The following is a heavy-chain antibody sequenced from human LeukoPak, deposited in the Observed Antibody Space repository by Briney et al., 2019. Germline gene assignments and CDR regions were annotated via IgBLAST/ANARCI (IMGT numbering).Heavy chain of an antibody. J-gene: IGHJ4*02. CDR2: IQTSGST. D-gene: IGHD1-26*01. Sequence: SETLSLTCTVSGGSISTYYWSWIRQPAGKGLEWIGRIQTSGSTNYNPSLKSRVTMSVDTSNNQFSLKLRSVTAADTAVYYCARAGWELPLDYWGQGTLVTVSS. CDR1: GGSISTYY. CDR3: ARAGWELPLDY. V-gene: IGHV4-4*07.